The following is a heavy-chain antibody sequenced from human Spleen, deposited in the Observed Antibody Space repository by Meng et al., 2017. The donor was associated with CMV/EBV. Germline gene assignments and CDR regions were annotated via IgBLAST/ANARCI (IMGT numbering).Heavy chain of an antibody. J-gene: IGHJ5*02. Sequence: SLKISCAASGFTFNDYAMHWVRQVPGQGLEWVSGIGWNSANIGYGDSVKGRFTISRDNAKNSLYLQMNSLRSEDTAFYYCVKDGSKSGYFSEFGHWGQGILVTVSS. CDR2: IGWNSANI. D-gene: IGHD3-3*01. CDR1: GFTFNDYA. V-gene: IGHV3-9*01. CDR3: VKDGSKSGYFSEFGH.